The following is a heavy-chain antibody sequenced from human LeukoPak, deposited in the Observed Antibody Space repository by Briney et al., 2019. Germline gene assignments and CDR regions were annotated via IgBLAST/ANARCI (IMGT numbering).Heavy chain of an antibody. D-gene: IGHD2-21*02. J-gene: IGHJ3*02. CDR2: IYYSGST. CDR1: GGSVSSGSYY. Sequence: PSETLSLTCTVSGGSVSSGSYYWSWIRQPPGKGLEWIGYIYYSGSTNYNPSLKSRVTISVDTSKNQFSLKLSSVTAADTAVYYCARAVGDDDAFDIWGQGTMVTVSS. CDR3: ARAVGDDDAFDI. V-gene: IGHV4-61*01.